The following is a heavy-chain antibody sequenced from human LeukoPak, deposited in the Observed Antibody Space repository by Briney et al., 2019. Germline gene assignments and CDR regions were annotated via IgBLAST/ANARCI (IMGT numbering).Heavy chain of an antibody. Sequence: GASVKVSCKASGYTFTSYYMHWVRQAPGQGLEWMGGIIPIFGTTNYAQKFQGRVTITADESTSTAYMELSSLRSEDTAVYYCARARGGGYDSSGYYYLPDYWGQGTLVAVSS. CDR3: ARARGGGYDSSGYYYLPDY. D-gene: IGHD3-22*01. CDR2: IIPIFGTT. J-gene: IGHJ4*02. V-gene: IGHV1-69*13. CDR1: GYTFTSYY.